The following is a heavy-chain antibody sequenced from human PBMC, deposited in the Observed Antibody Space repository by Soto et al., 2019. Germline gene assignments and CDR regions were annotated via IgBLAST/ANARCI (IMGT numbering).Heavy chain of an antibody. CDR1: GGSFSGYY. Sequence: SETLSLTCAVYGGSFSGYYWSWIRQPPGKGLEWIGEINHSGSTNYNPSLKSRVTISVDTSKNQFSLKLSSVTAADTAVYYCATLRGLGEVSPYFDDWGQGLMVTVSS. V-gene: IGHV4-34*01. D-gene: IGHD3-10*01. J-gene: IGHJ4*02. CDR3: ATLRGLGEVSPYFDD. CDR2: INHSGST.